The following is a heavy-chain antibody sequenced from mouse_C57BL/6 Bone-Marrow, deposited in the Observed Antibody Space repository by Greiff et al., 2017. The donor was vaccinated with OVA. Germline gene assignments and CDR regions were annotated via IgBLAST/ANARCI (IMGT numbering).Heavy chain of an antibody. D-gene: IGHD2-10*02. Sequence: VQLQQSGPELVKPGASVKISCKASGYTFTDYYMNWVKQSHGKSLEWIGDINPSNGGTNYNEKFKSKATLTVDKSSSTAYMQLSSLTSEDSAVYYCASVWYNWYFDVCGTGTTVTVSS. CDR3: ASVWYNWYFDV. J-gene: IGHJ1*03. CDR2: INPSNGGT. V-gene: IGHV1-26*01. CDR1: GYTFTDYY.